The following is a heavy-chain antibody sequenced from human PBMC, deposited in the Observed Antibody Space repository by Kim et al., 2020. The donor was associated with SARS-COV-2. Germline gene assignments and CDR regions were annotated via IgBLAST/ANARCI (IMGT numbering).Heavy chain of an antibody. J-gene: IGHJ3*02. CDR1: GFSLSTSGVG. CDR2: IYWDDDK. CDR3: AHSLYYYGSGSAHDAFDI. D-gene: IGHD3-10*01. Sequence: SGPTLVKPTQTLTLTCTFSGFSLSTSGVGVGWIRQPPGKALEWLALIYWDDDKRYSPSLKSRLTITKDTSKNQVVLTMTNMDPVDTATYYCAHSLYYYGSGSAHDAFDIWGQGTMVTVSS. V-gene: IGHV2-5*02.